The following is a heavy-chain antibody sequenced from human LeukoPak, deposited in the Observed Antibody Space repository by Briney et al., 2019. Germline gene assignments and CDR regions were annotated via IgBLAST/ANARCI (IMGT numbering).Heavy chain of an antibody. J-gene: IGHJ4*02. V-gene: IGHV2-5*02. CDR1: GFSLSTSGVG. D-gene: IGHD3-9*01. CDR2: IYWDDDK. Sequence: SGPTLVKPTQTLTLTCTFSGFSLSTSGVGVGWIRQPPGKALEWLALIYWDDDKRYSPSLKSRLTITKDTSKNQVVLTMTNMDPVDTATYYCAHRRDILTVGARSFDYWGQGTLVTVSS. CDR3: AHRRDILTVGARSFDY.